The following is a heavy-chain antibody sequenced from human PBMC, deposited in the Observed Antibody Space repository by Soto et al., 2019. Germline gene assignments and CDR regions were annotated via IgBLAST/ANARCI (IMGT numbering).Heavy chain of an antibody. CDR2: ISSSSSTI. V-gene: IGHV3-48*01. D-gene: IGHD2-15*01. J-gene: IGHJ4*02. CDR1: GFTFSSYS. CDR3: ARVVVVVAATYFDY. Sequence: GGSLRLSCASSGFTFSSYSMNWVRQAPGKGLEWVSYISSSSSTIYYADSVKGRFTISRDNAKNSLYLQMNSLRAEDTAVYYCARVVVVVAATYFDYWGQGTLVTVSS.